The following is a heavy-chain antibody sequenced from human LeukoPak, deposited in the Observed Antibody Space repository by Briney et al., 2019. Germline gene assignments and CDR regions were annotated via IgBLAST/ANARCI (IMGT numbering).Heavy chain of an antibody. D-gene: IGHD1-26*01. CDR2: IHHTGST. CDR3: AANGYYTIEY. Sequence: SETLSLTCAVSGDSMSSIDWWSWVRQPPGKGLEWIGEIHHTGSTNYNPSLKSRVTISVDTSKNQFSLNFNSMSAADSAVYYCAANGYYTIEYWGQGTLVTVSP. J-gene: IGHJ4*02. CDR1: GDSMSSIDW. V-gene: IGHV4-4*02.